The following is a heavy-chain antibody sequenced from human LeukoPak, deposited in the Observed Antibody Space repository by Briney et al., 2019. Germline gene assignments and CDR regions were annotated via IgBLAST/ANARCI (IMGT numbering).Heavy chain of an antibody. CDR3: ARDRGGRTGLDD. CDR2: IKEDGSEK. CDR1: GFTFSSFG. V-gene: IGHV3-7*01. J-gene: IGHJ4*02. Sequence: GGSLRLSCAASGFTFSSFGMHWVRQAPGKGLEWVAFIKEDGSEKYYVDSVKGRFTISRDNAENSLYLQMNSLRAEDTAVYYCARDRGGRTGLDDWGQGTLVTVSS. D-gene: IGHD2-15*01.